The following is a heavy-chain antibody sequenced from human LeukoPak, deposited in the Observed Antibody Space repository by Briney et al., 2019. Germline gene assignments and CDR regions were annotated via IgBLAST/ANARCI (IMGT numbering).Heavy chain of an antibody. Sequence: SETLSLTCAVSGGSISSGGYSWSWIRQPPGKGLEWIWYIYHSGSTYYNPSLKSRVTISVDRSKNQFSLKLSSVTAADTAVYYCARDHYGMDVWGQGTTVTVSS. CDR3: ARDHYGMDV. V-gene: IGHV4-30-2*01. CDR2: IYHSGST. J-gene: IGHJ6*02. CDR1: GGSISSGGYS.